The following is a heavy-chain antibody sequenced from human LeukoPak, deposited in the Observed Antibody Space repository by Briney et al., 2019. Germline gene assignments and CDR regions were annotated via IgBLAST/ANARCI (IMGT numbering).Heavy chain of an antibody. Sequence: SETLSLTCTVSGGSISSYYWSWIRQPPGKGLEWIGYIYYRGSTNYNPSLKSRVTISVDTSKNQFSLKLSSVTAADTAVYYCARTQYGGYVNYWGQGTLVTVSS. CDR1: GGSISSYY. CDR3: ARTQYGGYVNY. V-gene: IGHV4-59*08. J-gene: IGHJ4*02. D-gene: IGHD4/OR15-4a*01. CDR2: IYYRGST.